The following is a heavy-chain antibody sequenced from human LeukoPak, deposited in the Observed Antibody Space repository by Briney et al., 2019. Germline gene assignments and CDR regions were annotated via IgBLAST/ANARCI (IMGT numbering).Heavy chain of an antibody. D-gene: IGHD1-26*01. J-gene: IGHJ4*02. V-gene: IGHV3-30*02. CDR3: AKDIALYREPLEY. CDR1: GFTFRTNG. Sequence: PGGSLRLSCAASGFTFRTNGMHWVRQAPGKGLEWVAFVRYDGTEKYYVDSVKGRFTISRDNFKNTLYLQMNSLRAEDTAVYYCAKDIALYREPLEYWGQGTLVTVSS. CDR2: VRYDGTEK.